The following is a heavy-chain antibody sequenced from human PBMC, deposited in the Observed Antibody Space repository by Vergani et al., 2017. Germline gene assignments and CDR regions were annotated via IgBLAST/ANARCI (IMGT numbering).Heavy chain of an antibody. J-gene: IGHJ4*02. V-gene: IGHV1-46*03. CDR2: ISPDGFST. Sequence: QVQLVPSGAEVGKPGASVKISCKASGYTFTDHYIHWVRQAPEQGLEWVGVISPDGFSTFYAQKFQGRVTITRDTSTSTVYVEVTSLRSDDTAVYYCAREPPLTEFFDYWGQGTLVTVSS. CDR3: AREPPLTEFFDY. D-gene: IGHD2-21*02. CDR1: GYTFTDHY.